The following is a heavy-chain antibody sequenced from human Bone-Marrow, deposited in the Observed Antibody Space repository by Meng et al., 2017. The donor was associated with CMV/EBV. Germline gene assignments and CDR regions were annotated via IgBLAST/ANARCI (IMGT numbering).Heavy chain of an antibody. D-gene: IGHD3-3*01. CDR3: ARDARAGYDFWSGYRPYYYYYGMDV. V-gene: IGHV1-18*01. Sequence: ASVKVSCKASGYTFTSYGIRWVRQAPGQGLEWMGWISAYNGNTNYAQKLQGRVTMTTDTSTSTAYMELRSLRSDDTAVYYCARDARAGYDFWSGYRPYYYYYGMDVWVRGTTDTVSS. J-gene: IGHJ6*02. CDR1: GYTFTSYG. CDR2: ISAYNGNT.